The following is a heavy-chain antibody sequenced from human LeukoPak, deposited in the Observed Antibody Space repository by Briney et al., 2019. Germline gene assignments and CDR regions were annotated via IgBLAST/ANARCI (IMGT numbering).Heavy chain of an antibody. J-gene: IGHJ5*02. Sequence: ASVKVSCKVSGYTLTELSMHWVRQAPGKGLEWMGGFDPEDGETIYARKFQGRVTMTEDTSTDTAYMELSSLRSEDTAVYYCARGVLLVLIGDASPGWFDPWGQGTPVTVPS. CDR3: ARGVLLVLIGDASPGWFDP. CDR2: FDPEDGET. V-gene: IGHV1-24*01. CDR1: GYTLTELS. D-gene: IGHD3-16*01.